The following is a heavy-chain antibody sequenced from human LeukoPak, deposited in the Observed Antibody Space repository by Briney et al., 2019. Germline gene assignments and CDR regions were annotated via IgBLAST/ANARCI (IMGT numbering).Heavy chain of an antibody. CDR3: ARGDYGSGSSLDY. Sequence: SETLSLTCTVSGGSVSSGSYYWSWIRQPPGKGLEWIGYIYYSESTNYNPSLKSRVTISVDTSKNQFSLKLSSVTAADTAVYYCARGDYGSGSSLDYWGQGTLVTVSS. J-gene: IGHJ4*02. V-gene: IGHV4-61*01. D-gene: IGHD3-10*01. CDR2: IYYSEST. CDR1: GGSVSSGSYY.